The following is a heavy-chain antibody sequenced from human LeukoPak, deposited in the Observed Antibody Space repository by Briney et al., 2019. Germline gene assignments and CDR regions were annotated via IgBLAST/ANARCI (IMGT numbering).Heavy chain of an antibody. J-gene: IGHJ4*02. CDR2: IFYSGTT. CDR3: ARNGYYGSGSYYKFDY. D-gene: IGHD3-10*01. Sequence: PSETLSLICTVSGGSISGYYWSWIRQSPGKGLEWIGYIFYSGTTNYNPSFKSRVTISIDSPKNQFSLKLTSVTAADTAVYYCARNGYYGSGSYYKFDYWGQGTLVTVSS. CDR1: GGSISGYY. V-gene: IGHV4-59*01.